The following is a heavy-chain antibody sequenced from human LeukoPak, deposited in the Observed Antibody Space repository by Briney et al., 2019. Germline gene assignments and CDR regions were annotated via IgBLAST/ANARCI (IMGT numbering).Heavy chain of an antibody. D-gene: IGHD4/OR15-4a*01. V-gene: IGHV3-21*01. CDR1: GFTFSTYG. CDR2: MSGIGGFV. CDR3: ARDDYSDSPTYYNGMDV. J-gene: IGHJ6*02. Sequence: GGSLRLSCATSGFTFSTYGMEWVRQAPGKGLEWVSSMSGIGGFVHHADSVKGRFTISRDNAKSSLYLQMNSLRAEDTAVYFCARDDYSDSPTYYNGMDVWGQGTAVTVSS.